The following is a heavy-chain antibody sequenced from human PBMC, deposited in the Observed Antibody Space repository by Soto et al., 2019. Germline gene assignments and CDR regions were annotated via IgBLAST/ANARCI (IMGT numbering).Heavy chain of an antibody. CDR3: ARDLFSTAMAYYCDY. J-gene: IGHJ4*02. CDR1: GFTFSSYS. CDR2: ISSSSSYI. V-gene: IGHV3-21*01. D-gene: IGHD5-18*01. Sequence: PGGSLRLSCAASGFTFSSYSMNWVRQAPGKGLEWVSSISSSSSYIYYADSVKGRFTISRDNAKNSLYLQMNSLRAEDTAVYYCARDLFSTAMAYYCDYWGQGTLVTVSS.